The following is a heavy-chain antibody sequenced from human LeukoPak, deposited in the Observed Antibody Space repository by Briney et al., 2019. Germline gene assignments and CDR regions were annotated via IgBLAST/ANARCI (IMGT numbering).Heavy chain of an antibody. V-gene: IGHV3-30*04. CDR2: I. CDR1: GFTFSSYA. Sequence: PGGSLRLSCAPSGFTFSSYAMHWVRQAPGNGLEWVAVIFYADSVKGRFTISRDNSKNTLYLQMNSLTTEDTAVYYCARCGGDCYTSTQGFDYWGQGTLVTVSS. D-gene: IGHD2-21*02. J-gene: IGHJ4*02. CDR3: ARCGGDCYTSTQGFDY.